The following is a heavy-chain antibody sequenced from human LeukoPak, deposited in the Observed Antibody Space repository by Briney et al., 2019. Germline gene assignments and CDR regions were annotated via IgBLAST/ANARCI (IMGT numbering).Heavy chain of an antibody. Sequence: SETLSLTCTVSGDSINIYYWTWIRQPPGKGLEWIGYIYYSGSTNYNPSLKSRVTISVDTSKNQFSLKLDSVTAADTAVYYCARQVPYTSRPDYWGQGTLVTVSS. D-gene: IGHD2-2*01. CDR2: IYYSGST. V-gene: IGHV4-59*08. J-gene: IGHJ4*02. CDR1: GDSINIYY. CDR3: ARQVPYTSRPDY.